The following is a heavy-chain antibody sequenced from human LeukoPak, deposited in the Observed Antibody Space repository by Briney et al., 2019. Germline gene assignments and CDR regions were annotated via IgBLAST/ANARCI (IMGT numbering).Heavy chain of an antibody. CDR1: GYTFTGYY. Sequence: ASVKVSCKASGYTFTGYYMHWVRQAPGQGLEWMGRISPNSGGTNYAQKFQGRVTMTRDTSISTAYMELSRLRSDDTAVYYCAREGYYYYYMDVWGKGTTVTVSS. CDR2: ISPNSGGT. J-gene: IGHJ6*03. V-gene: IGHV1-2*06. CDR3: AREGYYYYYMDV.